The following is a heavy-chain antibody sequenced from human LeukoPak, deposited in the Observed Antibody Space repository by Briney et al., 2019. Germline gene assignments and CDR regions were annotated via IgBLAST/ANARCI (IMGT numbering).Heavy chain of an antibody. Sequence: ASVKVSCKAAGYTFTSYGMSWVRQAPGQGLEWMGGIIPIFGTANYAQKFQGRVTITADKSTSTAYMELSSLRSEDTAVYYCARSLVRGVINMDVWGKGTTVTISS. CDR3: ARSLVRGVINMDV. D-gene: IGHD3-10*01. CDR1: GYTFTSYG. V-gene: IGHV1-69*06. CDR2: IIPIFGTA. J-gene: IGHJ6*03.